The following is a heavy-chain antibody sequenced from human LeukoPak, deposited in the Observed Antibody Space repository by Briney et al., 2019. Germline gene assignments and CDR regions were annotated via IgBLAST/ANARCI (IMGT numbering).Heavy chain of an antibody. CDR3: AKEYYYDSSGYHDAFDI. V-gene: IGHV3-23*01. CDR1: GFTFSSYA. J-gene: IGHJ3*02. Sequence: TGGSLRLSCAASGFTFSSYAMSWVRQAPGKGLEWVSAISGSGGSTYYAGSVKGRFTISRDNSKNTLYLQMNSLRAEDTAVYYCAKEYYYDSSGYHDAFDIWGQGTMVTVSS. D-gene: IGHD3-22*01. CDR2: ISGSGGST.